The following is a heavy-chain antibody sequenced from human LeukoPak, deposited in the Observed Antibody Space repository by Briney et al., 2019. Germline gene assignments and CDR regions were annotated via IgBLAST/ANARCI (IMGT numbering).Heavy chain of an antibody. V-gene: IGHV3-21*01. CDR2: ISSSGSFI. J-gene: IGHJ5*02. D-gene: IGHD2-2*01. CDR1: GFTFSSYS. CDR3: ARVVTAAWDWFDP. Sequence: GGSLRLSCAASGFTFSSYSMNWVRQAPGKGLEWVSSISSSGSFIYYADSVKGRLTTSRDNVKNSLYLQMNSLRADDTAVYYCARVVTAAWDWFDPWGQGTLVTVSS.